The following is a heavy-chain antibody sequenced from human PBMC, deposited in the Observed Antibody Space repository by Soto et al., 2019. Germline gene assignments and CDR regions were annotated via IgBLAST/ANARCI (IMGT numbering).Heavy chain of an antibody. J-gene: IGHJ4*02. CDR3: ARADSGYDNSLSDY. V-gene: IGHV3-33*01. Sequence: PGGSLRLSCAASEFTFSSYGMHWVRQAPGKGLEWVAVIWYDGSNKYYADSVKGRFTISRDNSKNTLYLQMNSLRAEDTAVYYCARADSGYDNSLSDYWGQGTLVTVSS. CDR2: IWYDGSNK. D-gene: IGHD5-12*01. CDR1: EFTFSSYG.